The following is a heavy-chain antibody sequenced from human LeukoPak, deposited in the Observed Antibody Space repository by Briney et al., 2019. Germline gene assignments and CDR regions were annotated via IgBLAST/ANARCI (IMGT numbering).Heavy chain of an antibody. CDR3: ARLFAFDI. J-gene: IGHJ3*02. Sequence: SETLSLTCTVSGYSISSGDYWGWIRQPPGKGLEWIGSIYHSGSTYYNPSLKSRVTISVDTSKNQFSLKLSSVTAADTAVYYCARLFAFDIWGQGTMVTASS. CDR2: IYHSGST. CDR1: GYSISSGDY. V-gene: IGHV4-38-2*02.